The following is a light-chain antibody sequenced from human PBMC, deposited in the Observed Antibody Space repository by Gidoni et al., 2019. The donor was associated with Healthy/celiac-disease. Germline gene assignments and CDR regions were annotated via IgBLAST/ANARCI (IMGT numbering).Light chain of an antibody. J-gene: IGKJ4*01. CDR1: QSVSSSY. CDR2: GAS. Sequence: IVLTHSPGTLSLSPGERATLPCRASQSVSSSYLAWYQQKPGQAPRLLIYGASSRATGIPEWFSSSGSGTDFTLTISRREPEDVAVYYCQQYGSSPPGLTFGGGTKVEIK. V-gene: IGKV3-20*01. CDR3: QQYGSSPPGLT.